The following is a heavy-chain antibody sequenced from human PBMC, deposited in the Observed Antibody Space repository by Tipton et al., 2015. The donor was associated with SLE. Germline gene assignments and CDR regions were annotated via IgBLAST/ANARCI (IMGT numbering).Heavy chain of an antibody. J-gene: IGHJ4*02. CDR3: ARLVDTAMVFDY. CDR1: GGSISSGGYY. CDR2: IYYSGST. Sequence: LRLSCTVSGGSISSGGYYWSWIRQHPGKGLEWIGYIYYSGSTYYNPSLKSRVTISVDTSKNQFSLKLSSVTAADTAVYYCARLVDTAMVFDYWGQGTLVTVSS. V-gene: IGHV4-31*03. D-gene: IGHD5-18*01.